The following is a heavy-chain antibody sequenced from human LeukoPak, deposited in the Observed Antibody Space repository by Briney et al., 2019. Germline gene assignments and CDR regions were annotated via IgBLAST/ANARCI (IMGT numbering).Heavy chain of an antibody. CDR2: IYSSGST. CDR3: ARGSSSSSDY. V-gene: IGHV4-4*07. Sequence: PSETLSLTCIVSGGSIGSYYWSWIRQPAGKGLEWIGHIYSSGSTNYNPSLKSRVTMSVDMSKNQFSLHLRFVTAADTAVYYCARGSSSSSDYWGQGPLVTVSS. CDR1: GGSIGSYY. D-gene: IGHD6-6*01. J-gene: IGHJ4*02.